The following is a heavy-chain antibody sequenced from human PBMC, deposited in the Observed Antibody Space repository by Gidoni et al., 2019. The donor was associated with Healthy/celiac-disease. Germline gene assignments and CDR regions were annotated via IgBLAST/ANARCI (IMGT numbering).Heavy chain of an antibody. J-gene: IGHJ4*02. CDR3: ARATRIQLWSTVPQKYYFDY. Sequence: QVQLQESGPGLVKPSQTLSLTCTVSGGSISSGSYYWSWIRQPAGKGLEWIGRIYTSGSTNYNPSLKSRVTISVDTSKNQFSLKLSSVTAADTAVYYCARATRIQLWSTVPQKYYFDYWGQGTLVTVSS. V-gene: IGHV4-61*02. D-gene: IGHD5-18*01. CDR1: GGSISSGSYY. CDR2: IYTSGST.